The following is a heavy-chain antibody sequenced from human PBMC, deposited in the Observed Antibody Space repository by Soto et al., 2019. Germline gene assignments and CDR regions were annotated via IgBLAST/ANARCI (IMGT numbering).Heavy chain of an antibody. CDR2: ISGSGTTA. V-gene: IGHV3-23*01. D-gene: IGHD6-19*01. J-gene: IGHJ3*02. Sequence: EVQLLESGGGLVQPGGSLRLSCEASGFVFSSYAMSWVRQAPGKGLEWVSAISGSGTTAYYADSVKGRFIFSRDNPKNTMYLQMNSLRAEDTAVYFCAKTTDGWFSAFEIWGQGTGVTVSS. CDR1: GFVFSSYA. CDR3: AKTTDGWFSAFEI.